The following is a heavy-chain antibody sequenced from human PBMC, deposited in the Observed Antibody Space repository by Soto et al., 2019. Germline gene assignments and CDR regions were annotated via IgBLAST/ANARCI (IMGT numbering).Heavy chain of an antibody. CDR2: ITQDGSEK. J-gene: IGHJ6*03. CDR3: ARGNGYYPSYYYYRDV. V-gene: IGHV3-7*01. Sequence: EVQLVESGGGLVQPGGSLRLSCAASGFTFSRSWMNWVRQAPGKGLEWVANITQDGSEKFYVDSVKGRFTIARDNDKSSLYLQMNSLRAEDTAVYYCARGNGYYPSYYYYRDVWGKGTTVTVSS. CDR1: GFTFSRSW. D-gene: IGHD3-3*01.